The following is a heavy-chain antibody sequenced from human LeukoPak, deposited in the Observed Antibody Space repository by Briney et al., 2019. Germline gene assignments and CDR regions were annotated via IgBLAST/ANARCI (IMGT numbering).Heavy chain of an antibody. CDR1: GFTFSSFW. J-gene: IGHJ4*02. Sequence: GGSLRLSCAASGFTFSSFWMTWVRQAPGQGLEWVANIKQDGNEKYYVDSVKGRFTISRDNAKNSLYLQMNSLRAEDTAVYYCARGKDFWTGYWDHWGQGTLVTVSS. CDR2: IKQDGNEK. V-gene: IGHV3-7*01. D-gene: IGHD3/OR15-3a*01. CDR3: ARGKDFWTGYWDH.